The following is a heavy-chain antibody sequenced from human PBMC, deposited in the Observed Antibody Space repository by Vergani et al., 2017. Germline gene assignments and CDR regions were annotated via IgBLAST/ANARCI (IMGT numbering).Heavy chain of an antibody. Sequence: EVQLVQSGAEVKKSGESLKISCQGSPNSFFSHWVAWVRQTPGKGLEWIGIIFPGDADTRYSPSFQGQLTMSAARSIETVYLQWRNLKTSDTGTYFCARDYNRGLGHFDDWGQGTRVTVS. V-gene: IGHV5-51*03. CDR3: ARDYNRGLGHFDD. D-gene: IGHD3-10*01. CDR2: IFPGDADT. J-gene: IGHJ4*02. CDR1: PNSFFSHW.